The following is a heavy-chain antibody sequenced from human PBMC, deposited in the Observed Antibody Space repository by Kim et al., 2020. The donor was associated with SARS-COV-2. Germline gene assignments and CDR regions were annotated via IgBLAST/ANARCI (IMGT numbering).Heavy chain of an antibody. Sequence: SVKCRFTISRDNSKNTLYLQMNSLRAEDTAVYYCAKDLVRGSSSWYYFDYWGQGTLVTVSS. V-gene: IGHV3-23*01. J-gene: IGHJ4*02. D-gene: IGHD6-13*01. CDR3: AKDLVRGSSSWYYFDY.